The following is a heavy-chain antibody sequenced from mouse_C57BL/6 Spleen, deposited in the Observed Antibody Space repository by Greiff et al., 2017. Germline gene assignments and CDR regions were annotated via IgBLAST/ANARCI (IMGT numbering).Heavy chain of an antibody. D-gene: IGHD2-1*01. Sequence: QVQLQQSGAELVKPGASVKLSCKASGYTFTSYWMHWVKQRPGQGLEWIGMIHPNSGSTNYNEKFKSKATLTVDKSSSTAYMQLSNLTSEDSAVYYCARGPLYPRTDYWGQGTTLTVSS. CDR2: IHPNSGST. CDR3: ARGPLYPRTDY. V-gene: IGHV1-64*01. CDR1: GYTFTSYW. J-gene: IGHJ2*01.